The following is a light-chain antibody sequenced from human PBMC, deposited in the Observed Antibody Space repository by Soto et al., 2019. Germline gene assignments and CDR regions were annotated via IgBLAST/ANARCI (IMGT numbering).Light chain of an antibody. CDR2: DAS. V-gene: IGKV3-11*01. Sequence: EVVLTQSPDTLSLPPGEGATLSCRASQSISSYLSWYQQKPGQAPRLLIYDASSRATGIPARFSGSGSGTDFTLTISSLEPEDFAVYYCQQLTDWPPQWTFGQGTKV. CDR3: QQLTDWPPQWT. CDR1: QSISSY. J-gene: IGKJ1*01.